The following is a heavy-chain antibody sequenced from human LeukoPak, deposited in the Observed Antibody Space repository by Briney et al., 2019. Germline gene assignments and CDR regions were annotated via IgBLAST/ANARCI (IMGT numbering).Heavy chain of an antibody. CDR2: IYFSGST. Sequence: SETLSLTCTVSGGSISGSNYYWGWIRQPPGKGLEWIGDIYFSGSTYYNPPLKSRVTISVDTSNNQFSLRLSSVTAADTAVYYCAREKAVADNWFDPWGQGTLVTVSS. CDR1: GGSISGSNYY. CDR3: AREKAVADNWFDP. J-gene: IGHJ5*02. V-gene: IGHV4-39*07. D-gene: IGHD6-19*01.